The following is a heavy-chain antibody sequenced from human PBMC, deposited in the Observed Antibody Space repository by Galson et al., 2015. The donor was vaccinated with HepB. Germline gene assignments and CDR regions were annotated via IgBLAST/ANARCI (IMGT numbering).Heavy chain of an antibody. D-gene: IGHD3-22*01. CDR2: ISSSSSYI. Sequence: SLRLSCAASGFTFSSYSMNWVRQAPGKGLEWVSSISSSSSYIYYADSVKGRFTISRDNAKNSLYLQMNSLRAEDTAVYYCARASGYVDDAFDIWGQGTMVTVSS. CDR1: GFTFSSYS. CDR3: ARASGYVDDAFDI. J-gene: IGHJ3*02. V-gene: IGHV3-21*01.